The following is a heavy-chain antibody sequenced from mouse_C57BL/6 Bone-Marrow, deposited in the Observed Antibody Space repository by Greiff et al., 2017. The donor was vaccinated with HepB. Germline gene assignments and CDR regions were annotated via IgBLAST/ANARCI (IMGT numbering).Heavy chain of an antibody. D-gene: IGHD2-4*01. J-gene: IGHJ4*01. CDR3: ARLNDYDGYAMDY. Sequence: VQLQQSGPGLAKPSQTLSLTCSVTGYSITSDYWNWIRKFPGNKLEYMGYISYSGSTYYNPSLKRRISITRDTSKNQYYLQLNSVTTEDTATYYCARLNDYDGYAMDYWGQGTSVTVSS. V-gene: IGHV3-8*01. CDR1: GYSITSDY. CDR2: ISYSGST.